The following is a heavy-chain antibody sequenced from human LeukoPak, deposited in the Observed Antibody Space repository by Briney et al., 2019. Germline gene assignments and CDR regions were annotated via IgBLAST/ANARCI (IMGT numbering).Heavy chain of an antibody. Sequence: ASVKVSCTASGYSFIGYHMHWVRQAPGQGLEWMGWTNPNTGGTKYAQKFQGRVTMTRNTSISTAYMELSSLRSEDTAVYYCARVPVVTPRASRIKRYFDLWGRGTLVTVSS. J-gene: IGHJ2*01. V-gene: IGHV1-2*02. CDR2: TNPNTGGT. CDR3: ARVPVVTPRASRIKRYFDL. CDR1: GYSFIGYH. D-gene: IGHD4-23*01.